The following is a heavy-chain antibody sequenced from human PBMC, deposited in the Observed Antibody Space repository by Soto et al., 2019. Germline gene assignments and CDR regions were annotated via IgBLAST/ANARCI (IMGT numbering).Heavy chain of an antibody. D-gene: IGHD2-8*01. V-gene: IGHV4-59*01. CDR3: ARDRGRYCTNGVCYTSGAHDAFDI. CDR2: IYYSGST. J-gene: IGHJ3*02. Sequence: SETLSLTCSVSGGSISSYYWSWIRQPPGKGLEWIGYIYYSGSTNYNPSLKSRVTISVDTSKNQFSLKLSSVTAADTAVYYCARDRGRYCTNGVCYTSGAHDAFDIWGQGTMVTVSS. CDR1: GGSISSYY.